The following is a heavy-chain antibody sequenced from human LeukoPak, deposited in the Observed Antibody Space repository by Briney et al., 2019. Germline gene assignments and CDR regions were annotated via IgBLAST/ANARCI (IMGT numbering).Heavy chain of an antibody. J-gene: IGHJ4*02. CDR1: GYTFNSYG. V-gene: IGHV1-2*02. CDR2: INPDSGDT. CDR3: AREGISSVRYSEALDY. D-gene: IGHD1-26*01. Sequence: ASVKVSCKASGYTFNSYGISRVRQAPGQGLEWMGWINPDSGDTNYAQKFQGRFTMTRDTSISTAYMELSSLTSDDTAVVYCAREGISSVRYSEALDYWGQGTLVTVSS.